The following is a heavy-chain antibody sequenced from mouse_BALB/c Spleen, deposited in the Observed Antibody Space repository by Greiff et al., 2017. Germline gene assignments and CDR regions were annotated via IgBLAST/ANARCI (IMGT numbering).Heavy chain of an antibody. Sequence: VQLQQSGPELVKPGASVKIPCKASGYSFTDYNMDWVKQSHGKSLEWIGDINPNNGGTIYNQKFKGKATLTVDKSSSTAYMELRSLTSEDTAVYYCAREDQLFFCAMDYWGQGTSVTVSS. J-gene: IGHJ4*01. V-gene: IGHV1-18*01. CDR3: AREDQLFFCAMDY. CDR1: GYSFTDYN. CDR2: INPNNGGT. D-gene: IGHD4-1*02.